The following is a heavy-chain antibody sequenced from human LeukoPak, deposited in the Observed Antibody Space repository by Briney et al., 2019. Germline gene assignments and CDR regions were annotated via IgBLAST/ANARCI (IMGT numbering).Heavy chain of an antibody. CDR3: ARDLDYLDY. Sequence: QSGGSLRLSCAASGFTLTNYAMSWVRQAPGKGLAWVSAVGPSGRTYYADSVKGRFIISRDNAKNSLYLQMNSLRAEDTAVYYCARDLDYLDYWGQGTLVTVSS. CDR2: VGPSGRT. CDR1: GFTLTNYA. J-gene: IGHJ4*02. V-gene: IGHV3-23*01.